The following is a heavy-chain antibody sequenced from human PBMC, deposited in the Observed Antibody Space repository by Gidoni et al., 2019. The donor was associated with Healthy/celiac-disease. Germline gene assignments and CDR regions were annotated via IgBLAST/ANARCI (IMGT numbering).Heavy chain of an antibody. Sequence: EVQLVASGGGLVQPGGSLRLSCAASRFTFSSSWMHWVRHAPGKGLVWVSRINSDGSSTSYADSVKGRFTISRDNAKNTLYLQMNSLRAEDTAVYYCASDSTWIQLWRWGQGTLVTVSS. V-gene: IGHV3-74*01. CDR3: ASDSTWIQLWR. J-gene: IGHJ4*02. D-gene: IGHD5-18*01. CDR1: RFTFSSSW. CDR2: INSDGSST.